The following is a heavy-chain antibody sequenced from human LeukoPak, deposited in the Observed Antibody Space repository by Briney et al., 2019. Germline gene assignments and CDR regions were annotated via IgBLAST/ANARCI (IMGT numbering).Heavy chain of an antibody. CDR2: IIPILGIA. Sequence: SVKVSCKASGGTFSSYAISWVRQAPGQGLEWMGRIIPILGIANYAQKFQGRVTITADKSTSTAYMELSSLRSEDTAVYYCTTDWGSPHCSSTSCQDYWGQGTLVTVSS. V-gene: IGHV1-69*04. CDR3: TTDWGSPHCSSTSCQDY. D-gene: IGHD2-2*01. J-gene: IGHJ4*02. CDR1: GGTFSSYA.